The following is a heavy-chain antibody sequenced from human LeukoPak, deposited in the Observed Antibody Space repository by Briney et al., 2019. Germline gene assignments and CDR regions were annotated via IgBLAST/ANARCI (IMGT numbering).Heavy chain of an antibody. V-gene: IGHV4-39*01. CDR2: IYYSGTT. CDR1: GGSIGSSNHY. J-gene: IGHJ4*02. D-gene: IGHD5-12*01. Sequence: PSETLSLTCTVSGGSIGSSNHYWGWIRQPPGKGLEWIGSIYYSGTTYSNPSLKSRVTISVDTSKNQFSLKLSSVTAADTAVYYCARRNHGYSDYDVDYWGQGTLVSVSS. CDR3: ARRNHGYSDYDVDY.